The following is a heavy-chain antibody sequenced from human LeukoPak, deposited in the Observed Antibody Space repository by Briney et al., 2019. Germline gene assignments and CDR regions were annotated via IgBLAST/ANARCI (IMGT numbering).Heavy chain of an antibody. J-gene: IGHJ3*02. CDR2: IYHSGST. CDR3: ATNTAMANDAFDI. V-gene: IGHV4-30-2*01. CDR1: GGSISSGGHS. Sequence: SQTLSLTCAVSGGSISSGGHSWSWIRQPPGKGLEWIGYIYHSGSTYYNPSLKSRVTISVDRSKNQFSLKLSSVTAADTAVYYCATNTAMANDAFDIWGQGTMVTVSS. D-gene: IGHD5-18*01.